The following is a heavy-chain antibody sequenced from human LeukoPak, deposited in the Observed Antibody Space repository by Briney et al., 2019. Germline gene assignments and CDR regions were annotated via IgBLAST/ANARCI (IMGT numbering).Heavy chain of an antibody. CDR3: ARFLYYYDSSGYYRD. CDR1: GAFISSSSYY. D-gene: IGHD3-22*01. CDR2: ISNSGST. Sequence: SETLSLTCTVSGAFISSSSYYWGWIRQPPGKGLEWIGRISNSGSTNYNPSLKSRVTISVDTSKNQFSLKLSSVTAADTAVYYCARFLYYYDSSGYYRDWGQGTLVTVSS. J-gene: IGHJ4*02. V-gene: IGHV4-39*07.